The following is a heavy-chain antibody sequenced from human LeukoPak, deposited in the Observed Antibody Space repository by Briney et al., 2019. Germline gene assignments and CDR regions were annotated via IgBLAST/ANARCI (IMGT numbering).Heavy chain of an antibody. Sequence: SETLSLTCAVYGGSFSGYYWSWIRQPPGKGLEWIGEINHSGSTNYNPSLKSRVTISVDTSKNQFSLKLSSVTAADTAVYYCARDRPTYNWFDPWGQGTLVTVSS. V-gene: IGHV4-34*01. CDR2: INHSGST. CDR1: GGSFSGYY. CDR3: ARDRPTYNWFDP. J-gene: IGHJ5*02.